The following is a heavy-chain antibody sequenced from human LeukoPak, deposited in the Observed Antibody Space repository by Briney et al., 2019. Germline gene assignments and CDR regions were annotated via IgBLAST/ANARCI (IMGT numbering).Heavy chain of an antibody. D-gene: IGHD3-10*01. J-gene: IGHJ5*02. CDR1: GGSFSGYY. V-gene: IGHV4-34*01. Sequence: SETLSLTCAVYGGSFSGYYWSWIRQPPGKGLEWIGEINHSGSTNYNPSLKSRVTISVDTSKNQFSLKLSSVTAADTAVYYCARGRGILSGFEPWGQGTLVSVSS. CDR2: INHSGST. CDR3: ARGRGILSGFEP.